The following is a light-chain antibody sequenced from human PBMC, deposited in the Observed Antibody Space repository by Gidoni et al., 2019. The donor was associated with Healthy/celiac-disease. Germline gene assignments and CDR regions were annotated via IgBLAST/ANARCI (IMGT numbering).Light chain of an antibody. Sequence: EIVLTKSPGILSLSPGERATLSCRASQSVSSSYLAWYQQKPGQAPRLLIYGASSRATGIPDRFSGSGSGTDFTLTISRLEPEDFAVYYCQQYGSSPLFGQGTKVEIK. V-gene: IGKV3-20*01. J-gene: IGKJ1*01. CDR3: QQYGSSPL. CDR1: QSVSSSY. CDR2: GAS.